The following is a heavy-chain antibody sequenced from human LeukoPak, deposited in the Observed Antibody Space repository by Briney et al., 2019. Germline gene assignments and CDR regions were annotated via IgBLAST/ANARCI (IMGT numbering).Heavy chain of an antibody. CDR2: IYYSGST. Sequence: GSLRLSCAASGFTFSSNYMSWVRQAPGKGLEWIGYIYYSGSTNYNPSLKSRVTISVDTSKKEFSLKLSSVTAADTAVYFCARLEYSSGWYVYWGQGTLVTVSS. CDR3: ARLEYSSGWYVY. J-gene: IGHJ4*02. CDR1: GFTFSSNY. V-gene: IGHV4-59*01. D-gene: IGHD6-19*01.